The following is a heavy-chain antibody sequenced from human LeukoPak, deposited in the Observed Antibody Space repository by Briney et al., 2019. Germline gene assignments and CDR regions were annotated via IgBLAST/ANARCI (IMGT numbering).Heavy chain of an antibody. CDR3: ARGDFCSSSNCYLRPMDV. CDR1: GGSISDYY. V-gene: IGHV4-59*01. CDR2: IYYSGST. J-gene: IGHJ6*03. Sequence: SETLSLTCTVSGGSISDYYWSWIRQPPGKGLEWIGYIYYSGSTTYNPSLKSQVTMSVDTAKNQFSLKLRSVTAADTAVYYCARGDFCSSSNCYLRPMDVWGKGTTVTVSS. D-gene: IGHD2-2*01.